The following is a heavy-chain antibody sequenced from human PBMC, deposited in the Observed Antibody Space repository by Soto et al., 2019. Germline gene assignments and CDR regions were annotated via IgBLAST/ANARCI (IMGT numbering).Heavy chain of an antibody. V-gene: IGHV1-69*01. CDR1: GGTFSSYA. J-gene: IGHJ4*02. CDR3: AKENYYGSGTPEGYFDY. D-gene: IGHD3-10*01. Sequence: QVQLVQSGAEVKKPGSSVKVSCKASGGTFSSYAISWVRQAPGQGLEWMGGIIPIFGTANHAQKFQGRVTITADESTSTAYMELSSLRSEDTAVYYCAKENYYGSGTPEGYFDYWGQGTLVTVSS. CDR2: IIPIFGTA.